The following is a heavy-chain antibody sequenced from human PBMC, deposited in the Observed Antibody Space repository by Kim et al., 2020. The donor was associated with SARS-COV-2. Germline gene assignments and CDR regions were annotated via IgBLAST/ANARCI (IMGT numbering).Heavy chain of an antibody. D-gene: IGHD6-13*01. CDR1: GFTVSSNY. CDR2: IYSGGST. CDR3: ASGPYSSSWYPTRFDY. V-gene: IGHV3-53*01. Sequence: GGSLRLSCAVSGFTVSSNYMSWVRQAPGKGLEWVSGIYSGGSTYYADSVKSRFTISRDNSKNTLYLQMNSLRAEDTAVYYCASGPYSSSWYPTRFDYWGQGTLVTVSS. J-gene: IGHJ4*02.